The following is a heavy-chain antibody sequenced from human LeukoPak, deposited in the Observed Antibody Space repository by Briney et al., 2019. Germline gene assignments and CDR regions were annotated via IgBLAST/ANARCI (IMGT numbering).Heavy chain of an antibody. Sequence: GGSLRLSCAASGFTFSSYGMHWVRQAPGKGLEWVSCITTGSTYIYYADSVKGRFTISRDNAKNSLYLQMTSLRAEDTAVYYCARHRTASDYWGQGTLVTVSP. J-gene: IGHJ4*02. CDR2: ITTGSTYI. D-gene: IGHD3-16*02. V-gene: IGHV3-21*01. CDR1: GFTFSSYG. CDR3: ARHRTASDY.